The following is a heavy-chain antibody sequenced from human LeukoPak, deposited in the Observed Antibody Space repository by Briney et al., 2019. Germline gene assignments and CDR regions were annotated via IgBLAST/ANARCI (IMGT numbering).Heavy chain of an antibody. CDR3: ARGDSLDY. D-gene: IGHD2-15*01. Sequence: PSETLSLTCTVSGGSISSGTYYWSWIRQPAGKGLEWIGRIYTSGSTNYNPSLKSRITISVDTSKNQFSLKLSSVTAADTAVYYCARGDSLDYWGQGTLVTVSS. CDR1: GGSISSGTYY. J-gene: IGHJ4*02. V-gene: IGHV4-61*02. CDR2: IYTSGST.